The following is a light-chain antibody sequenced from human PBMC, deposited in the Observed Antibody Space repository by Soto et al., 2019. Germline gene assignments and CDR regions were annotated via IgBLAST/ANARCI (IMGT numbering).Light chain of an antibody. CDR1: QGIINY. Sequence: DIQMTQSPSSLSASVGDRVTITCRASQGIINYLAWFQKKPGKAPKSLIYAASSLKSGVPSKFSGSGSGTDFTLTISSLQPEDSATYYCQQYNAYPLTFGGGTRVEIK. J-gene: IGKJ4*01. CDR3: QQYNAYPLT. V-gene: IGKV1-16*02. CDR2: AAS.